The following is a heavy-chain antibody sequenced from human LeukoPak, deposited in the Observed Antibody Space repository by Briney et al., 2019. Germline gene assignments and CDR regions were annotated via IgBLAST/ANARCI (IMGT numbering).Heavy chain of an antibody. CDR3: ARRECQLLSGLLGIVDY. CDR2: IYYSGST. CDR1: GGSISSSSYY. Sequence: SETLSLTCTVSGGSISSSSYYWGWIRQPPGTGLEWIGSIYYSGSTYYNPSLKSRVTISVDTSKNQFSLKLSSVTAADTAVYYCARRECQLLSGLLGIVDYWGQGTLVTVSS. V-gene: IGHV4-39*01. J-gene: IGHJ4*02. D-gene: IGHD2-2*01.